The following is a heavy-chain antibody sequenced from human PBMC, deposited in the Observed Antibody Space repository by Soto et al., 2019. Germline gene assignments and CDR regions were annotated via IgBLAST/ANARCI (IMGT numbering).Heavy chain of an antibody. D-gene: IGHD3-22*01. V-gene: IGHV1-69*13. CDR2: IIPIFGTA. Sequence: SVQVCSEACGGTSSSHAISLVRRAPGQGLEWMGGIIPIFGTANYAQKFQDRVTITADESTSTAYMELSSLRSEDTAVYYCARSMIVVVGRVNYFDYWGQGTMGTVSS. CDR1: GGTSSSHA. J-gene: IGHJ4*02. CDR3: ARSMIVVVGRVNYFDY.